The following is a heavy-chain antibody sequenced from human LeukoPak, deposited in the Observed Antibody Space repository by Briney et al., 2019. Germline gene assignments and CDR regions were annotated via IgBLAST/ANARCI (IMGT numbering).Heavy chain of an antibody. CDR2: TSPSSSSI. J-gene: IGHJ6*04. Sequence: PGGSLRLSCAASGFTFSNYSMNWVRQAPGKGLEWVSSTSPSSSSIYYADSVKGRFTISRDNAKNSLYLQMNSLRAEDTAVYYCAELGITMVGGVWGKGTTVTISS. CDR1: GFTFSNYS. CDR3: AELGITMVGGV. V-gene: IGHV3-21*01. D-gene: IGHD3-10*02.